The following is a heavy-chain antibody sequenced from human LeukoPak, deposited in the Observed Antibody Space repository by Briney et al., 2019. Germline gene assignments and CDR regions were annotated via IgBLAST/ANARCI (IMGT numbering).Heavy chain of an antibody. CDR3: ARITLGSLGI. J-gene: IGHJ3*02. CDR2: ISSSSSYI. V-gene: IGHV3-21*01. Sequence: GGSLRLSCAASGFTVSSNYMNWVRQAPGKGLEWVSSISSSSSYIYYADSVKGRFTISRDNAKNSLYLQMNSLRAEDTAVYYCARITLGSLGIWGQGTMVTVSS. D-gene: IGHD2-15*01. CDR1: GFTVSSNY.